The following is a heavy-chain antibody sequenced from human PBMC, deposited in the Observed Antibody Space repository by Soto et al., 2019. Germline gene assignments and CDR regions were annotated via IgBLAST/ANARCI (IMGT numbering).Heavy chain of an antibody. CDR2: ISSSSSYI. Sequence: GGSLRLSCAASGFTFSSYSMNWVRQAPGKGLEWVSSISSSSSYIYYADSVKGRFTISRDNAKNSLYLQMNSLRAEDTAVYYCARDLTTVDTNWFDPWGQGTLVTVSS. D-gene: IGHD4-4*01. J-gene: IGHJ5*02. CDR1: GFTFSSYS. V-gene: IGHV3-21*01. CDR3: ARDLTTVDTNWFDP.